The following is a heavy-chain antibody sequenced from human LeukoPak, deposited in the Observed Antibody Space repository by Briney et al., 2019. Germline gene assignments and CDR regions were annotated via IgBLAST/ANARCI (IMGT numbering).Heavy chain of an antibody. CDR1: GFTVSSNY. CDR2: ISGSGGST. J-gene: IGHJ4*02. D-gene: IGHD3-22*01. CDR3: AKPNTYDSSGYARI. V-gene: IGHV3-23*01. Sequence: SGGSLRLSCAASGFTVSSNYMSWVRQAPGKGLEWVSAISGSGGSTYYADSVKGRFTISRDNSKNTLYLQMNSLRAEDTAVYYCAKPNTYDSSGYARIWGQGTLVTVSS.